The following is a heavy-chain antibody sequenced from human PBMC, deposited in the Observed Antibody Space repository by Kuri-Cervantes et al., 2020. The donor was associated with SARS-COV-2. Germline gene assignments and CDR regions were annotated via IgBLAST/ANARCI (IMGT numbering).Heavy chain of an antibody. D-gene: IGHD6-6*01. Sequence: KVSCKGSGYSFTSHWIGWVRQMPGKGLEWMGIIYPGDSDTRYSPSFQGQVTISADKSISTAYLQWSSLKASDTAMYYCARGSSSPRHYYYYGMDVWGQGTTVTVSS. V-gene: IGHV5-51*01. CDR2: IYPGDSDT. CDR1: GYSFTSHW. CDR3: ARGSSSPRHYYYYGMDV. J-gene: IGHJ6*02.